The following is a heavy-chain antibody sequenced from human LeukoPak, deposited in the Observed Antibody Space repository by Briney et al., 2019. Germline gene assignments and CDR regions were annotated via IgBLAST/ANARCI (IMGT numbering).Heavy chain of an antibody. D-gene: IGHD2/OR15-2a*01. J-gene: IGHJ3*02. Sequence: ASVKVSCKASGGTFSSYAISWVRQAPGQGLEWMGGIIPIFGTANYAQKFQGRVTITADKSTSTAYMELSSLRSGDTAVYYCARDSLLTVYDDAFDIWGQGTMVTVSS. CDR1: GGTFSSYA. CDR2: IIPIFGTA. V-gene: IGHV1-69*06. CDR3: ARDSLLTVYDDAFDI.